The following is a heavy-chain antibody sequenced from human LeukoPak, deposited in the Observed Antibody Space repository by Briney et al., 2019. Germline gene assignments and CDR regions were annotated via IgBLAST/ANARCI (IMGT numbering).Heavy chain of an antibody. J-gene: IGHJ4*02. CDR1: GFTFSSYG. Sequence: PGGSLRLSCAASGFTFSSYGMHWVRQAPGKGLEWVAVISYDGSNKYYADSVKGRFTISRDNSKNTLYLQMNSLRAEDTAGYYCANAQTNSGSYFFDYWGQGTLVTVSS. CDR3: ANAQTNSGSYFFDY. V-gene: IGHV3-30*18. D-gene: IGHD1-26*01. CDR2: ISYDGSNK.